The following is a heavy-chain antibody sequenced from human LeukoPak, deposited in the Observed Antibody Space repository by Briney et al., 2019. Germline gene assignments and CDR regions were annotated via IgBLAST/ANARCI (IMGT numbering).Heavy chain of an antibody. J-gene: IGHJ4*02. Sequence: GGSLRLSCAASGFTFNNHAMNWVRQAPGKGLEWVSSISGGGGSTNYADSVKGRFTISRDNSKNTLSLEMNSLRTDDTAVYFCAKGRVVTTSPLNYWGQGTLVTVSS. CDR1: GFTFNNHA. CDR2: ISGGGGST. V-gene: IGHV3-23*01. D-gene: IGHD2-21*02. CDR3: AKGRVVTTSPLNY.